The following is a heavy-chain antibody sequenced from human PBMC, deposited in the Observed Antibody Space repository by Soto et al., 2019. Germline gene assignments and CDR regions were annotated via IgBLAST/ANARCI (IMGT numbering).Heavy chain of an antibody. CDR2: ISGTSDSI. J-gene: IGHJ6*02. CDR3: ARDFPICSSTSCRRYYYYGMDV. Sequence: PGGSLRLSCAASGFTFSDYYMSWIRQVPGKGLEWVAYISGTSDSIPYADSVKGRFTISRDNAKNSLYLQMNSLRAEDTALYYCARDFPICSSTSCRRYYYYGMDVWGQGTTVTVSS. V-gene: IGHV3-11*06. D-gene: IGHD2-2*01. CDR1: GFTFSDYY.